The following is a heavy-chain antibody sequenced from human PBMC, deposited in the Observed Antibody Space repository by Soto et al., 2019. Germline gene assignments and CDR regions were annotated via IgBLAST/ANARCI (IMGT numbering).Heavy chain of an antibody. CDR3: AKAPGPFPGVGVDY. J-gene: IGHJ4*02. Sequence: GGSLRLSCAASGFTFSSYAMSWVHQAPGKGLEWVSAISGSGGSTYYADSVKGRFTISRDNSKNTLYLQMNSLRAEDTAVYYCAKAPGPFPGVGVDYWGQGTLVTVSS. CDR1: GFTFSSYA. V-gene: IGHV3-23*01. D-gene: IGHD2-15*01. CDR2: ISGSGGST.